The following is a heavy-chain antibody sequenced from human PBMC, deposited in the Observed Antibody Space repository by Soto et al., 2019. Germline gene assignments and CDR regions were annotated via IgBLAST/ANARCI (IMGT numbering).Heavy chain of an antibody. V-gene: IGHV3-30*03. CDR2: ISDHGRNK. CDR3: ASAEVAAFDY. Sequence: GGPPRLSCVASGFAFNTFDFHWVRQAPGKGLAWVAGISDHGRNKNYGDSVTGRLTISRDDSRNTLFLQMNSLRVEDTAMYFCASAEVAAFDYWGQGA. J-gene: IGHJ4*02. CDR1: GFAFNTFD. D-gene: IGHD5-12*01.